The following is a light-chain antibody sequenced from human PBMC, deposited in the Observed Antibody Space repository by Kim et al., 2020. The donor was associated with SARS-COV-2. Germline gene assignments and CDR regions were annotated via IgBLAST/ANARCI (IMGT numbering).Light chain of an antibody. Sequence: ASVGDRVTITCRASQNVNNWLAWYQQKPGKPPNLLNYTASILQTGVPSRFSGSGSGTEFTLTISSLQPDDFATYYCQQYNSYPLTFGQGTKVDIK. CDR3: QQYNSYPLT. J-gene: IGKJ1*01. V-gene: IGKV1-5*03. CDR2: TAS. CDR1: QNVNNW.